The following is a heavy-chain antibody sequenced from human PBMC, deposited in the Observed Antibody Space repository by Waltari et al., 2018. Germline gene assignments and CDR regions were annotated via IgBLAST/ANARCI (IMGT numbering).Heavy chain of an antibody. Sequence: QVQLQQWGAGLLKPSETLSLTCAVSGGSLGGFYWSWLRQSPGKGLEWIGEIIHDGTTKSNPSLKGRVTVSVDTSKKKFSLNLGAVTAADTGVYYCALDDDILTGPTSNWYFDIWGRGTLVTVSS. CDR2: IIHDGTT. J-gene: IGHJ2*01. V-gene: IGHV4-34*12. CDR1: GGSLGGFY. CDR3: ALDDDILTGPTSNWYFDI. D-gene: IGHD3-9*01.